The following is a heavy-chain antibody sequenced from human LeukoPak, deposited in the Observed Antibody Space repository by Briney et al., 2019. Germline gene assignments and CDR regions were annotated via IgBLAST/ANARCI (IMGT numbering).Heavy chain of an antibody. Sequence: APVKVSCKVSGYTFTDYYMHWVHQAPGNGLEWMGLVDPEDGETIYAEKFQGRVTITAETPTDTAYMELSSLRSEDTAVYYRATVTTYSGYWGQGTLVTVSS. CDR3: ATVTTYSGY. D-gene: IGHD6-13*01. J-gene: IGHJ4*02. V-gene: IGHV1-69-2*01. CDR2: VDPEDGET. CDR1: GYTFTDYY.